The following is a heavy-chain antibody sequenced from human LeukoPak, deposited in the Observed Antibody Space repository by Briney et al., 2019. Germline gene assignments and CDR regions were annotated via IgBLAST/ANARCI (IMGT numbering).Heavy chain of an antibody. CDR1: GGSISSSSYY. D-gene: IGHD3-22*01. CDR3: ARLGDSSGYYYDY. Sequence: SETLSLTRTVSGGSISSSSYYWGWIRQPPGKGLEWIGSIYYSGSTYYNPSLKSRVTISVDTSKNQFSLKLSSVTAADTAVYYCARLGDSSGYYYDYWGQGTLVTVSS. J-gene: IGHJ4*02. V-gene: IGHV4-39*01. CDR2: IYYSGST.